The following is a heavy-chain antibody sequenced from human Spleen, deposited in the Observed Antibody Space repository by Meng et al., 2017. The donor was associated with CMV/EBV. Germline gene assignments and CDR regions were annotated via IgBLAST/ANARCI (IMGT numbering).Heavy chain of an antibody. V-gene: IGHV3-23*01. CDR2: ISGSGSST. CDR1: GFTFSSYA. Sequence: GGSLRLSCAPSGFTFSSYAMSWVRQAPGKGLEWVSAISGSGSSTYYVDSVKGRFTISRDNSKNTVYLQMNSLRAGDTAVYYCAKAVDYYGSGSYWGDYWGQGTLVTVSS. CDR3: AKAVDYYGSGSYWGDY. J-gene: IGHJ4*02. D-gene: IGHD3-10*01.